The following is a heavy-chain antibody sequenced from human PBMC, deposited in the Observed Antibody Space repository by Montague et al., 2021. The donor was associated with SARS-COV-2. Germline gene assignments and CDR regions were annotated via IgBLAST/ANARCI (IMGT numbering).Heavy chain of an antibody. CDR1: GDSISNYY. CDR2: IYYSGGATYYTSRRT. CDR3: ARGSGYSGYALAY. V-gene: IGHV4-59*01. J-gene: IGHJ4*02. Sequence: SETLSLTCTVSGDSISNYYQCWIRQYPGKGLQYIGYIYYSGGATYYTSRRTNYNTFSESRVAISLDTSKNQFSLNLSSVNTADTAVYYCARGSGYSGYALAYWGQGTLVTVSS. D-gene: IGHD5-12*01.